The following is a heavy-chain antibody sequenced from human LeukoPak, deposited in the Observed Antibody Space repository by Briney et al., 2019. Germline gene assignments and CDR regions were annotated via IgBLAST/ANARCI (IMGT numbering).Heavy chain of an antibody. CDR3: ARDSSSWKVDAFDI. D-gene: IGHD6-13*01. CDR1: GGSISSYY. V-gene: IGHV4-59*01. J-gene: IGHJ3*02. Sequence: PSETLSLTCTVSGGSISSYYWSWIRRPPGKGLEWIGYIYYIGSTNYNPSLKSRVTISVDTSKNQFSLKLSSVTAADTAVYYCARDSSSWKVDAFDIWGQGTMVTVSS. CDR2: IYYIGST.